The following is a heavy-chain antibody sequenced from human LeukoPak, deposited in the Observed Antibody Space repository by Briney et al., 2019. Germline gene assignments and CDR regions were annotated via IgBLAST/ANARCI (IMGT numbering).Heavy chain of an antibody. D-gene: IGHD6-19*01. CDR1: GFXFSSYA. J-gene: IGHJ4*02. Sequence: GGSLRLSCTASGFXFSSYAIHWVRQAPGKGLEYVSAISSNGGSTYYADSVKGRFTISRDNSKNTLHLQMNSLRAEDTAVYYCAREAGGVAGPFDYWGQGTLVTVSS. CDR3: AREAGGVAGPFDY. V-gene: IGHV3-64*04. CDR2: ISSNGGST.